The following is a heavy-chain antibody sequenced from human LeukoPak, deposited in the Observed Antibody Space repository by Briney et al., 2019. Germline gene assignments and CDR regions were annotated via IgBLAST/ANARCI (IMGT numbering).Heavy chain of an antibody. CDR2: IIPILGIA. V-gene: IGHV1-69*04. CDR1: GGTFSSYA. D-gene: IGHD1-26*01. Sequence: GASVKVSCKASGGTFSSYAISWVRQAPGQGLEWMGRIIPILGIANYAQKFQGRVTITADKSTSTAYMELSSLRSEDTAVYYCARPDEPRELLGPYYYYGMDVWGQGTTVTVSS. J-gene: IGHJ6*02. CDR3: ARPDEPRELLGPYYYYGMDV.